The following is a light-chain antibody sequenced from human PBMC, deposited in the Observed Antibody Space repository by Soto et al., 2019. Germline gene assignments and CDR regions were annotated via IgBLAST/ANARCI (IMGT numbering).Light chain of an antibody. Sequence: EIVLTQSPGTLSLSPVERATLSCRASQSVSSSYLAWYQQKPGQAPRLLIYGASSRATGIPDRFSGSGSGTDFTLTISRLEPEDFAMYYCQQYGSSLYTFGQGTKLEIK. V-gene: IGKV3-20*01. CDR2: GAS. CDR3: QQYGSSLYT. J-gene: IGKJ2*01. CDR1: QSVSSSY.